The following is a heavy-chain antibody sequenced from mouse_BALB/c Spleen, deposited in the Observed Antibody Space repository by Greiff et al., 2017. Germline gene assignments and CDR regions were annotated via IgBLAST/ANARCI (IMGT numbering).Heavy chain of an antibody. CDR2: INPSSGYT. J-gene: IGHJ3*01. CDR3: ARGYDYTWFAY. Sequence: VQLQESGAELARPGASVKMSCKASGYTFTSYTMHWVKQRPGQGLEWIGYINPSSGYTNYNQKFKDKATLTADKSSSTAYMQLSSLTSEDSAVYYCARGYDYTWFAYWGQGTLVTVSA. V-gene: IGHV1-4*01. D-gene: IGHD2-4*01. CDR1: GYTFTSYT.